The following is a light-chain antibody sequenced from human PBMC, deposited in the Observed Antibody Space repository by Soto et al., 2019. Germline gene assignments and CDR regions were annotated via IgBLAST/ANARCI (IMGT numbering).Light chain of an antibody. CDR1: QTVRSN. CDR3: QQRSNWPYT. J-gene: IGKJ2*01. CDR2: DAS. V-gene: IGKV3-11*01. Sequence: MTQSPATLSVSPGERATLSCRTNQTVRSNLAWYQQKPGQAPRXXIYDASNRETGIPARFSGSGSGTEFTLTFSSLEPEDFAVYYCQQRSNWPYTFGQGTRLEIK.